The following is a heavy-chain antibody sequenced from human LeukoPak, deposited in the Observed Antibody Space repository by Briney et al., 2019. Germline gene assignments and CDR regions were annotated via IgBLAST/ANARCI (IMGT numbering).Heavy chain of an antibody. J-gene: IGHJ3*02. D-gene: IGHD6-19*01. Sequence: PSETLSLTCTVSGGSISSYYWSWIRQPPGKGLEWIGYIYYSGSTNYNPSLKSRVTISVDTSKNQFSLKLSSVTAADTAVYYCASLVGIAVAGFDAFDIWGQGTMVTVSS. CDR1: GGSISSYY. CDR3: ASLVGIAVAGFDAFDI. CDR2: IYYSGST. V-gene: IGHV4-59*01.